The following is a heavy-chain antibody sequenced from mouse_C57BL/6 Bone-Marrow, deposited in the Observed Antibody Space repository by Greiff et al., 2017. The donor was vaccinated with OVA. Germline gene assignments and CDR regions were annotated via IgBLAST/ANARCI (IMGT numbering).Heavy chain of an antibody. Sequence: EVQLQQSGPELVKPGASVKISCKASGYTFTDYYMNWVKQSHGKSLEWIGDINPNNGGTSYNQKFKGKATLTVDKSSSTAYMELRSLTSEDSAVYYCARWWSWDAYWGQGTLVTVSA. D-gene: IGHD1-1*02. CDR1: GYTFTDYY. CDR3: ARWWSWDAY. CDR2: INPNNGGT. J-gene: IGHJ3*01. V-gene: IGHV1-26*01.